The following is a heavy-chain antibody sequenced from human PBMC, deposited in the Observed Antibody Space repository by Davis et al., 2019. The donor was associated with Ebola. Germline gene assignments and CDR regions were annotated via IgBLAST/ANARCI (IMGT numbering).Heavy chain of an antibody. CDR3: ARAPGVVVPAAISENWFDP. CDR1: GYTFTSYG. D-gene: IGHD2-2*01. V-gene: IGHV1-18*01. J-gene: IGHJ5*02. CDR2: ISAYNDNT. Sequence: ASVKVSCKASGYTFTSYGISWVRQAPGQGLEWMGWISAYNDNTNYAQKLQGRVTMTTDTSTSTAYMELRSLRSDDTAVYYCARAPGVVVPAAISENWFDPWGQGTLVTVSS.